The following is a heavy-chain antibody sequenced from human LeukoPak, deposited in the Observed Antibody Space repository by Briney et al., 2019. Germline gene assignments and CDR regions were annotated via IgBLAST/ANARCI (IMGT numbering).Heavy chain of an antibody. D-gene: IGHD3-10*01. CDR2: ISAYNGNT. Sequence: ASVKVSCKASGYTFTSYGISWVRQAPGQGLEWMGWISAYNGNTNYAQKLQGRVTMNTDTSTSTAYMELRSLRSDDTAVYYCAKSLGLSPAEFWFDPWGQGTLVTVSS. V-gene: IGHV1-18*01. CDR3: AKSLGLSPAEFWFDP. CDR1: GYTFTSYG. J-gene: IGHJ5*02.